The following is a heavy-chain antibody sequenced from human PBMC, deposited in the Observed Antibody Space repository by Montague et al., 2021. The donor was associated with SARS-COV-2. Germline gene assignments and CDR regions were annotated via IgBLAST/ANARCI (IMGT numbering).Heavy chain of an antibody. CDR1: GGSFSGYY. D-gene: IGHD1-1*01. V-gene: IGHV4-34*01. J-gene: IGHJ5*02. CDR2: INHSGST. Sequence: SETLSLTCAVYGGSFSGYYWSWIRQPPGKGLECIGEINHSGSTNXXPSLKSRVTISVDTSKNQFSLKLTSVTAADTAVYFCARGVAGEYWDDGKIRDFSWFDPWGQGILVTVSS. CDR3: ARGVAGEYWDDGKIRDFSWFDP.